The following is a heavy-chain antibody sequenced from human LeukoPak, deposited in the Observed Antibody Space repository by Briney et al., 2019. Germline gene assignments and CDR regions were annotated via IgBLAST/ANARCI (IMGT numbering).Heavy chain of an antibody. J-gene: IGHJ4*02. D-gene: IGHD3-22*01. V-gene: IGHV4-30-4*01. CDR1: GGSISSGDYY. CDR2: IYYSGST. Sequence: SQTLSLTCTVSGGSISSGDYYWSWIRQPPGKGLEWIGYIYYSGSTYYNPSLKSRVTISVDTSKNQFSLQLSSVTAADTAVYYCARGSGYYYGDFDYWGQGTLVTVSS. CDR3: ARGSGYYYGDFDY.